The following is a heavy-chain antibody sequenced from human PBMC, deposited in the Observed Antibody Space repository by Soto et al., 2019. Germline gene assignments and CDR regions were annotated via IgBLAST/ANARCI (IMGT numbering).Heavy chain of an antibody. J-gene: IGHJ6*02. D-gene: IGHD3-22*01. CDR3: ARARCGYYYDSSGYCYYYYGMDV. CDR2: TYYRSKWYN. V-gene: IGHV6-1*01. Sequence: PSQTLSLTCAISGDSVSSNSAAWNWIRQSPSRGLEWLGRTYYRSKWYNDYAVSVKGRITINPDTSKNQFSLQLNSVTPENTAVYYCARARCGYYYDSSGYCYYYYGMDVWGQGTTVTVSS. CDR1: GDSVSSNSAA.